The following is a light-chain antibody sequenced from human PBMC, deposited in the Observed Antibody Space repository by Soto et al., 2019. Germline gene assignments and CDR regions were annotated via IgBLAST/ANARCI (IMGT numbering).Light chain of an antibody. V-gene: IGLV4-69*01. CDR2: LNSDGSH. Sequence: QPVLTQSTSASASLGASVKLTCTLSSGHSSYAIAWHQQQPEKGPRYLMKLNSDGSHSKGDGIPDRFSGSSSGAERYLTISSLQSEDEADYYWQIWGTGLVVFGGGTKLTVL. CDR1: SGHSSYA. J-gene: IGLJ2*01. CDR3: QIWGTGLVV.